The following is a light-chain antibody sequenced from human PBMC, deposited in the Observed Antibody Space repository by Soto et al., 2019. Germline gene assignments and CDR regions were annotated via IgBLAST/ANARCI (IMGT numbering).Light chain of an antibody. Sequence: IVMTQSPATLSVSPGERATLSCRASQSVSSYLAWYQQKPGQAPRLLIYDASNRATGTPARFSASGSATDFTITISSLAPEDFAVYYCQQRSNWITCGQGTRLEIK. V-gene: IGKV3-11*01. CDR1: QSVSSY. CDR3: QQRSNWIT. CDR2: DAS. J-gene: IGKJ5*01.